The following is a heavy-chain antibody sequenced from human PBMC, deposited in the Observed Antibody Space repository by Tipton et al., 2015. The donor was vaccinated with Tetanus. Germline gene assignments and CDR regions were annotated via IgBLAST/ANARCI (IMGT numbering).Heavy chain of an antibody. CDR1: GGSISSSSYY. CDR2: IHYSGST. V-gene: IGHV4-39*01. Sequence: TLSLTCTVSGGSISSSSYYWGWIRQPPGKGLEWIGSIHYSGSTYYNPSLKSRVTISVDTSKNQFSLKLSSVTAADTAVYYCASPYGDYVWYFDLWGRGTLVTVSS. J-gene: IGHJ2*01. CDR3: ASPYGDYVWYFDL. D-gene: IGHD4-17*01.